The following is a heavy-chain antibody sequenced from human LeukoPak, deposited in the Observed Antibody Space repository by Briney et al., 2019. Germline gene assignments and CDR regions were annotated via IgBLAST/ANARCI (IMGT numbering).Heavy chain of an antibody. J-gene: IGHJ4*02. V-gene: IGHV3-7*01. D-gene: IGHD3-9*01. CDR2: IKQDGSEK. Sequence: GGSLRLSCAASGSTFSSYWMSWVRQAPGKGLEWVANIKQDGSEKYYVDSVKGRFTISRDNAKNSLYLQMNSLRAEDTAVYYCAREASSGILTGYYYFDYWGQGTLVTVSS. CDR1: GSTFSSYW. CDR3: AREASSGILTGYYYFDY.